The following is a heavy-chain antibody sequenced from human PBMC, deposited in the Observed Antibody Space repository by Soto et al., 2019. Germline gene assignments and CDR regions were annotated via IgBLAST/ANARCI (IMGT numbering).Heavy chain of an antibody. Sequence: GGSLRLSCTASGFAFSSYEMNWVRQAPGKGLEWVSYISSSGSTIYYADSVKGRFTISRDNAKNSLYLQMNSLRAEDTAVYYCARDRINGGTYYDFWSGLRRYYYYGMDVWGQGTTVTVSS. J-gene: IGHJ6*02. CDR2: ISSSGSTI. CDR3: ARDRINGGTYYDFWSGLRRYYYYGMDV. CDR1: GFAFSSYE. V-gene: IGHV3-48*03. D-gene: IGHD3-3*01.